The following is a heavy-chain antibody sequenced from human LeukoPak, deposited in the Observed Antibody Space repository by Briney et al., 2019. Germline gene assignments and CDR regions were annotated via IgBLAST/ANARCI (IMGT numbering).Heavy chain of an antibody. V-gene: IGHV3-23*01. CDR1: GFTFSSWA. Sequence: PGGSLRLSCAASGFTFSSWAMSWVRQAPGKRVEWVSAISGSGGSTYYADSVNGPFTISRDNSKNTLYLQMNSLRAEDTAVYYCAKDLWDIVVVVAATYDYWGQGTLVTVSS. CDR2: ISGSGGST. CDR3: AKDLWDIVVVVAATYDY. D-gene: IGHD2-15*01. J-gene: IGHJ4*02.